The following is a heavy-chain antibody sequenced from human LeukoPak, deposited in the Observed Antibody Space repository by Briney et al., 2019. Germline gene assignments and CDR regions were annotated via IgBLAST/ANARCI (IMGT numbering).Heavy chain of an antibody. V-gene: IGHV6-1*01. D-gene: IGHD1-7*01. CDR2: TYYRSKWYN. CDR1: GDSVSSNSAA. CDR3: ARGTTAPRKNYYYYMDV. Sequence: SQTLSLTCAISGDSVSSNSAAWNWIRQSPSRGLEWLGRTYYRSKWYNDYAVSVKSRITINPDTSKNQFSLQLNSVTPEDTAVYYCARGTTAPRKNYYYYMDVWGKGTTVTISS. J-gene: IGHJ6*03.